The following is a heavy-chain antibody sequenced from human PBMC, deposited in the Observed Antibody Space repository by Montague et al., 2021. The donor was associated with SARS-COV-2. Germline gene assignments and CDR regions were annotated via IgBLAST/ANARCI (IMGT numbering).Heavy chain of an antibody. CDR2: ISYTGRT. V-gene: IGHV4-39*01. Sequence: SETLSLTCTVSGGSISSPDYYWGWIRQSPGKGLEWIGSISYTGRTYYNPSLRSRVSFSMDTSKNHFSLSLSSVTAADTAVYFCARQLPSYCATHNCYPYYIDGWGQGALVTVSS. J-gene: IGHJ4*02. D-gene: IGHD2-15*01. CDR1: GGSISSPDYY. CDR3: ARQLPSYCATHNCYPYYIDG.